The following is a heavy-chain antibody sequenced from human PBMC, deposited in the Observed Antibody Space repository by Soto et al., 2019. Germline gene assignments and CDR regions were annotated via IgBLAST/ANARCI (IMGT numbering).Heavy chain of an antibody. CDR3: ARRKRYSGYDYLDY. V-gene: IGHV4-61*05. Sequence: SETLSLTCIVSGDFISGSSYYWAWIRQPPGEGLEWIGYIYYSGSTNYNPSLKSRVTISVDTSKNQFSLKLSSVTAADTAVYYCARRKRYSGYDYLDYWGQGTLVTVSS. CDR2: IYYSGST. J-gene: IGHJ4*02. D-gene: IGHD5-12*01. CDR1: GDFISGSSYY.